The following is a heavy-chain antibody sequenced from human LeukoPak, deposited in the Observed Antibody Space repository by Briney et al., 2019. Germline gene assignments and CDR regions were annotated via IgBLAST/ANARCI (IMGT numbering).Heavy chain of an antibody. D-gene: IGHD6-6*01. CDR2: IYYSGST. V-gene: IGHV4-31*03. Sequence: SETLSLTCTVSGGSISSGGYYWSWIRQHPGKGLEWIGYIYYSGSTYYNPSLKSRVTISVDTSKNQFSLKLSSVTAADTAVYYCASAPNRAARRGFDYWGQGTLVTVSS. CDR1: GGSISSGGYY. CDR3: ASAPNRAARRGFDY. J-gene: IGHJ4*02.